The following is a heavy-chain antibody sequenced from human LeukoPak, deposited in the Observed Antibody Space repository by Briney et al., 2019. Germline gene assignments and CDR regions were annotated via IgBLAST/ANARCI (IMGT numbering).Heavy chain of an antibody. CDR2: IYYSGST. CDR3: ARLLGSYGSGYFDY. Sequence: SETLSLTCTVSGGSTSSSSYYRGWIRQPPGKGLEWIGSIYYSGSTYYNPSLKSRVTISVDTSKNQFSLKLSSVTAADTAVYYCARLLGSYGSGYFDYWGQGTLVTVSS. D-gene: IGHD3-10*01. CDR1: GGSTSSSSYY. V-gene: IGHV4-39*01. J-gene: IGHJ4*02.